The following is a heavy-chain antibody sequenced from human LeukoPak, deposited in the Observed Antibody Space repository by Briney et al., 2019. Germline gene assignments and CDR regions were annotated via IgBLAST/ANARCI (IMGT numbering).Heavy chain of an antibody. V-gene: IGHV3-43D*03. CDR1: GFTFDDYA. CDR2: ISWDGGST. D-gene: IGHD6-13*01. CDR3: PKGSRLNYFDY. Sequence: GGSLRLSCAASGFTFDDYAMHWVRQAPGKGLEWVSLISWDGGSTYYADSVKGRFTISRDNSKNSLYLQMNSLRAEDTALYYCPKGSRLNYFDYWGQGTLVTVSS. J-gene: IGHJ4*02.